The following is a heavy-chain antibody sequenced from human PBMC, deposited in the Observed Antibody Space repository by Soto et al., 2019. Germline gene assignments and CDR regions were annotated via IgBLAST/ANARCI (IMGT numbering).Heavy chain of an antibody. CDR2: ISYDGSNK. CDR3: ARDGGGSYYDY. J-gene: IGHJ4*02. V-gene: IGHV3-30-3*01. CDR1: GFTFSSYA. D-gene: IGHD1-26*01. Sequence: QVQLVESGGGVVQPGRSLRLSCAASGFTFSSYAMHWVRQAPGKGLEWVAVISYDGSNKYYADSVKGRFTISRDNSKNTLYLQMNSLRAEDTAVYYCARDGGGSYYDYWGQGTLVTVSS.